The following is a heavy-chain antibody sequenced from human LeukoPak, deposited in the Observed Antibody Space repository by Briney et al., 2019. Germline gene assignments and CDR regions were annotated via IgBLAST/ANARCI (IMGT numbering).Heavy chain of an antibody. D-gene: IGHD6-19*01. CDR2: IYYSGST. J-gene: IGHJ3*02. Sequence: PSETLSLTCTVSGGSISSSSYYWGWIRQPPGKGLEWIGRIYYSGSTYYNPSLKSRVTISVDTSKNQFSLKLSSVTAADTAVYYCARVRGTIAVAGPAAFDIWGQGTMVTVSS. CDR1: GGSISSSSYY. V-gene: IGHV4-39*07. CDR3: ARVRGTIAVAGPAAFDI.